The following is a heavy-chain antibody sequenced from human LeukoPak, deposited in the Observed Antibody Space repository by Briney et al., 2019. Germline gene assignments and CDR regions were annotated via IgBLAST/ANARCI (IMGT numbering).Heavy chain of an antibody. J-gene: IGHJ5*02. CDR3: ARCIAAAGTPNWFDP. Sequence: SETLSLTCTVSGGSISSYYWSWIRQPPGKGLKWIGYIYYSGSTNYNPSLKSRVTISVDTSKNQFSLKLSSVTAADTAVYYCARCIAAAGTPNWFDPWGQGTLVTVSS. CDR2: IYYSGST. V-gene: IGHV4-59*08. D-gene: IGHD6-13*01. CDR1: GGSISSYY.